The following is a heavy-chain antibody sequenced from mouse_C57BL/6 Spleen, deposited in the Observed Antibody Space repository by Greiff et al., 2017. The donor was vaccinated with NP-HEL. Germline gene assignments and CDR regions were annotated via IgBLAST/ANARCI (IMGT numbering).Heavy chain of an antibody. Sequence: VQLKQPGAELVRPGSSVKLSCKASGYTFTSYWMHWVKQRPIQGLEWIGNIDPSDSETHYNQKFKDKATLTVDKSSSTAYMQLSSLTSEDSAVYYCARESRNDDYFDYWGQGTTLTVSS. J-gene: IGHJ2*01. CDR3: ARESRNDDYFDY. CDR1: GYTFTSYW. D-gene: IGHD2-3*01. V-gene: IGHV1-52*01. CDR2: IDPSDSET.